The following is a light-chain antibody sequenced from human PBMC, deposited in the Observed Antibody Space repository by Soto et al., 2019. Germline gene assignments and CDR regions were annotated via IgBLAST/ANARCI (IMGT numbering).Light chain of an antibody. CDR2: LNSDGRH. CDR3: QTWGSGIVV. Sequence: QSVLTQSPSASASLGASVKLTCTLSSGHSNYAIAWHQQQSEKGPRYLMKLNSDGRHSKGDGIPDRFSGSSSGAERYLTISSLQTEDEDDYYCQTWGSGIVVFGGGTKLTVL. CDR1: SGHSNYA. J-gene: IGLJ2*01. V-gene: IGLV4-69*01.